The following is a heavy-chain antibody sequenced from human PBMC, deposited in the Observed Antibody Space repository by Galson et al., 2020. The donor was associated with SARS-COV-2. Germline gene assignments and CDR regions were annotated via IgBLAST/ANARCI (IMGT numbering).Heavy chain of an antibody. J-gene: IGHJ4*02. CDR1: GFTFSSYA. CDR2: ISYDGSNK. V-gene: IGHV3-30*01. D-gene: IGHD5-18*01. Sequence: GESLKISCAASGFTFSSYAMHWVRQAPGKGLEWVAVISYDGSNKYYADSVKGRFTISRDNSKNTLYLQMNSLRAEDTAVYYCARDFGYSYASSYFDYWGQGTLVTVSS. CDR3: ARDFGYSYASSYFDY.